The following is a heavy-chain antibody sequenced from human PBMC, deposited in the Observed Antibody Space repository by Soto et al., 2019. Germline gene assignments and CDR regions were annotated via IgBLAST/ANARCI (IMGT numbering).Heavy chain of an antibody. CDR2: IIPIFGTA. J-gene: IGHJ6*02. D-gene: IGHD3-10*01. V-gene: IGHV1-69*13. Sequence: SVKVSCKASGGTFSSYAISWVRQAPGQGLEWMGGIIPIFGTANYAQKFQGRVTITADESTSTAYMELSSLRSEDTAVYYCARGGSVRGVIIMNYYYGMDVWGQGTTVTAP. CDR3: ARGGSVRGVIIMNYYYGMDV. CDR1: GGTFSSYA.